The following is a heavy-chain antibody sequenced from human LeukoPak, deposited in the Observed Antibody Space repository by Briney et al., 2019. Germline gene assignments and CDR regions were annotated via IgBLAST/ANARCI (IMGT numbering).Heavy chain of an antibody. Sequence: GGSLRLPCAASGFTFNSYWMHWVRQVPGKGLVWVSRINSDGSDTTYADSVKGRFTISRDNAKNTLYLQMNSLRAEDTAVYYCVRSGYCSGGSCYEEAKWFDPWGQGTLVTVSS. V-gene: IGHV3-74*01. D-gene: IGHD2-15*01. CDR3: VRSGYCSGGSCYEEAKWFDP. CDR1: GFTFNSYW. CDR2: INSDGSDT. J-gene: IGHJ5*02.